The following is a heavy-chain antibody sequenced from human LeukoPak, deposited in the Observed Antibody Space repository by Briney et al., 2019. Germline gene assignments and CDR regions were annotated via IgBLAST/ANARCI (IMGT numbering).Heavy chain of an antibody. Sequence: GGSLRLSCAAPGFTFSSYDMHWVRQAPGKGLEWVAVIPYDGRNTYYADSVKGRFTISRDNSKNTLYMQMNSLRAEDTAVYFCAKDRHYSSNLFDYWGQGTLVTVSS. CDR3: AKDRHYSSNLFDY. CDR1: GFTFSSYD. V-gene: IGHV3-30*18. CDR2: IPYDGRNT. J-gene: IGHJ4*02. D-gene: IGHD6-19*01.